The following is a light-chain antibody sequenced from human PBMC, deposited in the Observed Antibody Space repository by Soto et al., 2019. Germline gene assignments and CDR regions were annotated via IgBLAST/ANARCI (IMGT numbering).Light chain of an antibody. CDR1: QSVSSY. V-gene: IGKV3-11*01. CDR2: DAS. CDR3: QQRSNWPP. J-gene: IGKJ5*01. Sequence: EIVLTQSPATLSLSPGERATLSCRASQSVSSYLAWYQQKPGQAPRLLIYDASNRATGIPARFSGSGSGTDFTLTISSLEPEDFAAYYCQQRSNWPPFGQGTRLENK.